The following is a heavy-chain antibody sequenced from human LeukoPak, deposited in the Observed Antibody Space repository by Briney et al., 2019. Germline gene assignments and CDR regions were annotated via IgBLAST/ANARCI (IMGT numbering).Heavy chain of an antibody. D-gene: IGHD3-22*01. V-gene: IGHV4-4*07. Sequence: SETLSLTCTVSGGSVSSYYCSWIRQPAGKGLEWIGRIYTSGSTNYNPSLKSRVTMSVDTSKNQFSLKLNSVTAADTAVYYCARHPDTSGYYFHCDSWGQGALVTVSS. CDR1: GGSVSSYY. CDR3: ARHPDTSGYYFHCDS. J-gene: IGHJ4*02. CDR2: IYTSGST.